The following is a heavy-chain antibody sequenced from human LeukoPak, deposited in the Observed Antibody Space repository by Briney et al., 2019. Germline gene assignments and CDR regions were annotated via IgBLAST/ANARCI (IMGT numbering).Heavy chain of an antibody. CDR1: GGSVKSGDHY. CDR2: INHSGST. J-gene: IGHJ4*02. D-gene: IGHD3-16*01. V-gene: IGHV4-31*03. CDR3: ARAGGLRLALDY. Sequence: SQTLSLTCTVSGGSVKSGDHYWTWIRQHPGKGLEWIGEINHSGSTNYNPSLKSRVTISVDTSKNQFSLKLSSVTAADTAVYYCARAGGLRLALDYWGQGTLVTVSS.